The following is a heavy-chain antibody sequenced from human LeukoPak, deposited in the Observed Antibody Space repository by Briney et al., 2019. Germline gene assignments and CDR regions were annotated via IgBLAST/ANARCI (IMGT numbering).Heavy chain of an antibody. CDR2: ISSSGSII. J-gene: IGHJ4*02. V-gene: IGHV3-11*01. D-gene: IGHD1-26*01. Sequence: GGSLRLSCGASGFTFSDHYMSWIRQAPGKGLEWVSYISSSGSIIYYAASVKGRFTISRDNAKNSLYLQMNSLRADDTAVYYCVRGSSLYWGQGTLVTVSS. CDR3: VRGSSLY. CDR1: GFTFSDHY.